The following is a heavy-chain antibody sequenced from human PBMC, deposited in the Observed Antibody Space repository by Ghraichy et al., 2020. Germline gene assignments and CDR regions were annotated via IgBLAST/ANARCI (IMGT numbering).Heavy chain of an antibody. Sequence: SETLSLTCAVYGGSFSGYYWSWIRQPPGKGLEWIGEINHSGSTNYNPSLKSRVTISVDTSKNQFSLKLSSVTAADTAVYYCASYSRGYSYGYIYGGKPFDYWGQGTLVTVSS. J-gene: IGHJ4*02. CDR2: INHSGST. CDR1: GGSFSGYY. V-gene: IGHV4-34*01. CDR3: ASYSRGYSYGYIYGGKPFDY. D-gene: IGHD5-18*01.